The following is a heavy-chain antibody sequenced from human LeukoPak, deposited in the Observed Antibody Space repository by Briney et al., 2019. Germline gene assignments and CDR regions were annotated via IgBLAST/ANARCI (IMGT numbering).Heavy chain of an antibody. CDR1: GYTFSNYY. J-gene: IGHJ4*02. CDR2: MNPNSGGT. CDR3: ARQGSNSSGWYPVDD. V-gene: IGHV1-2*02. D-gene: IGHD6-19*01. Sequence: ASVKVSCKASGYTFSNYYMHWLRQAPGQGLEWMGWMNPNSGGTKYAQTFQGRVTLTRDTSISTAYLELSSLTSDDTAVYFCARQGSNSSGWYPVDDWGQGTLVTVSS.